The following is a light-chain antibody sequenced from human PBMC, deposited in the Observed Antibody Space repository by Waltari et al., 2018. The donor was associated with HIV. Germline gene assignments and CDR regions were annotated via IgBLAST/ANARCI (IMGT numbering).Light chain of an antibody. Sequence: SYELTQPPSVSVSPGQTASITCSGDKLGDKFVSWYQQKLGQSPVLVIFQDTKRPSGIPDRFSGSNSGNTATLTISGTQAINEADYYCQVWDSSIWVFGGGTKLTVL. CDR2: QDT. J-gene: IGLJ3*02. V-gene: IGLV3-1*01. CDR3: QVWDSSIWV. CDR1: KLGDKF.